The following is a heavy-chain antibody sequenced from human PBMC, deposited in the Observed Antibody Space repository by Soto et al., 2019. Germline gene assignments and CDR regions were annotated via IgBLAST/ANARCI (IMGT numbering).Heavy chain of an antibody. CDR3: AHSPWGAPPDY. D-gene: IGHD3-16*01. CDR2: SYWNDDK. V-gene: IGHV2-5*01. CDR1: GFSVSARGVG. Sequence: SGPTLVNPTQTLTLTCALSGFSVSARGVGVGWIRQPPGKALEWLALSYWNDDKLYRPSLQSRHTITKDTSKNQVVLTMTTMDPADTATYYCAHSPWGAPPDYWGQGTPVTVSS. J-gene: IGHJ4*02.